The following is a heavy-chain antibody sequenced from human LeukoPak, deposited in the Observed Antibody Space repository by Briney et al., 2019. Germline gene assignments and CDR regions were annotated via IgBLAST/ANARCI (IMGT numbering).Heavy chain of an antibody. V-gene: IGHV4-39*07. J-gene: IGHJ4*02. D-gene: IGHD5/OR15-5a*01. Sequence: PSETLSLTCTVSGGSISSSSYYWGWIRQPPGKGLDWIGTIYYSGSTYYNPSLKSRVTISVDTSKNQFSLRLSSVTAADTAVYYCARRRFLRGPDVVNPFDYWGQGTLVTVSS. CDR2: IYYSGST. CDR3: ARRRFLRGPDVVNPFDY. CDR1: GGSISSSSYY.